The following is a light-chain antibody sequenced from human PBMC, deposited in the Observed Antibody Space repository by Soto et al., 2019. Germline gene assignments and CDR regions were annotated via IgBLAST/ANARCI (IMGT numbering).Light chain of an antibody. CDR2: GAS. CDR3: QQYCSSSFT. Sequence: DIVLTQSPGSLSLSPGERATLSCRASQSVSSSYLAWYQQKPGQAPRLLIYGASRKATGIPDRFSGSGSGTDFTLTISRLQPEDFAVYYCQQYCSSSFTFGRGTKVEFK. J-gene: IGKJ3*01. CDR1: QSVSSSY. V-gene: IGKV3-20*01.